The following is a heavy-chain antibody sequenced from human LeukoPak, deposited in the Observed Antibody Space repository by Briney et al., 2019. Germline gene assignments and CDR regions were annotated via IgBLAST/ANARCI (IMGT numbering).Heavy chain of an antibody. CDR2: INPNSGGT. Sequence: ASVKVSCKASGYTFTGYYMHWLRQAPGQGLEWMGWINPNSGGTNYAQKFQGRVTMTRDTSISTAYMELSRLRSDDTAVYYCAKIYYDILTGPSGFDIWGQGTMVTVSS. J-gene: IGHJ3*02. CDR1: GYTFTGYY. CDR3: AKIYYDILTGPSGFDI. D-gene: IGHD3-9*01. V-gene: IGHV1-2*02.